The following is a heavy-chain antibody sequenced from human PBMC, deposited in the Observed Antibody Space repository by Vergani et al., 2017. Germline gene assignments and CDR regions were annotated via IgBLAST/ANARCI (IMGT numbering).Heavy chain of an antibody. D-gene: IGHD1-1*01. Sequence: QLQLQESGPGLVKPSETLSLSCTVSGGSISSSSYYWGWIRQPPGKGLEWIGSIYYSGSTYYNPSLKSRVTISVDTSKNQFSLKLSSVTAADTAVYYCARGRSGTFDYWGQGTLVTVSS. CDR3: ARGRSGTFDY. V-gene: IGHV4-39*01. J-gene: IGHJ4*02. CDR1: GGSISSSSYY. CDR2: IYYSGST.